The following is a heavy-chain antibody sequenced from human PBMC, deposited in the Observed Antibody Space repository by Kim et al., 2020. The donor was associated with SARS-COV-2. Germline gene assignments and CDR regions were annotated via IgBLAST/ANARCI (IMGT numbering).Heavy chain of an antibody. CDR3: TTAGSPTAGAFDI. CDR2: IKGKTDGGTT. CDR1: GFTFNNAW. D-gene: IGHD2-2*01. J-gene: IGHJ3*02. Sequence: GGSLRLSCAASGFTFNNAWMSWVRQVPGKGLEWVGRIKGKTDGGTTAYAAPVKGRVIIARDDSKNSLYLQMDSLKTEDTAVYYCTTAGSPTAGAFDIWGQGTMVIVSS. V-gene: IGHV3-15*01.